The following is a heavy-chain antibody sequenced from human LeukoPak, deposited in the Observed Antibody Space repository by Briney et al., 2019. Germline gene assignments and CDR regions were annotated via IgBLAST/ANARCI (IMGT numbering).Heavy chain of an antibody. V-gene: IGHV3-30-3*01. D-gene: IGHD2-15*01. Sequence: GGSLRLSCAASGFTFSSYAMHWVRQAPGKGLEWVAVISYDGSNKYYADSVKGRFTISRGNSKNTLYLQMNSLRAEDTAVYYCATAAGVTSGVYNWFDPWGQGTLVTVSS. CDR1: GFTFSSYA. CDR3: ATAAGVTSGVYNWFDP. CDR2: ISYDGSNK. J-gene: IGHJ5*02.